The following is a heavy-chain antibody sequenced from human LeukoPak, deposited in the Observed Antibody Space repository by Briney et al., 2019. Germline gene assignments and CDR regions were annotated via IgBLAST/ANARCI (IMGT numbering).Heavy chain of an antibody. Sequence: SETLSLTCAVYGGSFSGYYWSWIRQPPGKGREWIGEINHSGSTNYNPSLKSRVTISVDTSKNQFSLKLSSVTAADTAVYYCAREGLYGDYVWSLDYWGQGTQVTLSS. CDR3: AREGLYGDYVWSLDY. CDR2: INHSGST. D-gene: IGHD4-17*01. CDR1: GGSFSGYY. J-gene: IGHJ4*02. V-gene: IGHV4-34*01.